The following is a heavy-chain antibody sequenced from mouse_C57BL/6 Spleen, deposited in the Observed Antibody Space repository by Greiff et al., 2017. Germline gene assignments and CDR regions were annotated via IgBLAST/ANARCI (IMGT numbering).Heavy chain of an antibody. D-gene: IGHD1-1*01. V-gene: IGHV1-64*01. Sequence: VKLQQPGAELVKPGASVKLSCKASGYTFTSYWMHWVKQRPGQGLEWIGMIHPNSGSTNYNEKFKSKATLTVDKSSSTAYMQLSSLTSEDSAVYYCARNDGSTVFDYWGQGTTLTVSS. CDR2: IHPNSGST. J-gene: IGHJ2*01. CDR3: ARNDGSTVFDY. CDR1: GYTFTSYW.